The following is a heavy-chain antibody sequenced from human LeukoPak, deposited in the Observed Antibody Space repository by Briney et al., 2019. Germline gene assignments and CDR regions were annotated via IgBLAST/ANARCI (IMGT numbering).Heavy chain of an antibody. J-gene: IGHJ4*02. D-gene: IGHD1-26*01. V-gene: IGHV4-39*07. Sequence: SETLSLTCTVSGGSISSSSYYWGWIRQPPGKGLEWIGSIYYSGSTYYNPSLKSRVTISVDTSKNQFSLKLSSVTAADTAVYYCARDQWVAVGNPDRDRVYNFDYWGRGTLVTVSS. CDR3: ARDQWVAVGNPDRDRVYNFDY. CDR1: GGSISSSSYY. CDR2: IYYSGST.